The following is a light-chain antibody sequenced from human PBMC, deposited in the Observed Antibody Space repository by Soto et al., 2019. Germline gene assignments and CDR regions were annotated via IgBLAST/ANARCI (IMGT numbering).Light chain of an antibody. J-gene: IGKJ4*01. V-gene: IGKV3-15*01. CDR3: QQYKNWPPLT. Sequence: EIVMTQSPATLSVSPGETATLSCRASQSVGSAVAWYQHKPGQAPRLLIVAASIRATGVPGRFSGGGSGTEFTLTHSSLQSEDFADYCCQQYKNWPPLTFGGGTTVEIK. CDR2: AAS. CDR1: QSVGSA.